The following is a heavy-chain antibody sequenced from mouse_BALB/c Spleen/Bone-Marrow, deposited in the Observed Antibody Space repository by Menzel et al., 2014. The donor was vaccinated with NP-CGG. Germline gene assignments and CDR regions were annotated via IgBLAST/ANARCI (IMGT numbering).Heavy chain of an antibody. D-gene: IGHD1-1*01. V-gene: IGHV14-3*02. CDR3: AMYYYGSSLFAY. Sequence: EVKLMESGAELVKPGASVKLSCTASGFNIKDTYMHWVKQRPEQGLEWIGRIDPANGNTKYDPKFQGKATIKADTSSNTAYLQLSSLTSEDTAVYYCAMYYYGSSLFAYWGQGTLVTVSA. CDR2: IDPANGNT. CDR1: GFNIKDTY. J-gene: IGHJ3*01.